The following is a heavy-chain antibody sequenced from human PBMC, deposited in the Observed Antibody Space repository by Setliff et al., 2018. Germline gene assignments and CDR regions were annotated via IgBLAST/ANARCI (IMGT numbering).Heavy chain of an antibody. CDR2: ISYDDTKK. CDR3: ARSTETFSGEDFYFFYYMDV. J-gene: IGHJ6*03. V-gene: IGHV3-30*03. Sequence: PGGSLRLSCAASGFTFSPYIIPWVRQAPGKGLEWVALISYDDTKKYFADSVKGRFTISRDSSRNTLYLQMSSLRPEDTALYYCARSTETFSGEDFYFFYYMDVWGKGTTVTVSS. D-gene: IGHD4-4*01. CDR1: GFTFSPYI.